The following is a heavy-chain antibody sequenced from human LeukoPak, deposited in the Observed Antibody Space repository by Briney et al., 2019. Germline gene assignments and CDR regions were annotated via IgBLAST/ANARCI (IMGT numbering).Heavy chain of an antibody. CDR2: IRYDGSNK. J-gene: IGHJ4*02. V-gene: IGHV3-30*02. CDR1: GFTFSSYG. CDR3: AKERDTAMVTIDY. D-gene: IGHD5-18*01. Sequence: PGGSLRLPCAASGFTFSSYGMHWVGQAPGKGMEWVAFIRYDGSNKYYADSVKGRFTISRDNSKNTLYLQMNSLRAEDTAVYYCAKERDTAMVTIDYWGQGTLVTVSS.